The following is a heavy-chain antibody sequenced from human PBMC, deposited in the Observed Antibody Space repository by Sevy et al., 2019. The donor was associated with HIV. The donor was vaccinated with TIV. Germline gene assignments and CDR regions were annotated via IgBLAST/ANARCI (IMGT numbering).Heavy chain of an antibody. V-gene: IGHV3-21*01. CDR2: ISSSSSYI. Sequence: GGSLRLSCAASGFTFSSYSMNWVRQAPGKGLEWVSSISSSSSYIYYADSVKGRFTISRDNAKNSLYLQMNSLRAEDTAVYYRARDGMVRGVITPFLDYWGQGTLVTVSS. D-gene: IGHD3-10*01. J-gene: IGHJ4*02. CDR3: ARDGMVRGVITPFLDY. CDR1: GFTFSSYS.